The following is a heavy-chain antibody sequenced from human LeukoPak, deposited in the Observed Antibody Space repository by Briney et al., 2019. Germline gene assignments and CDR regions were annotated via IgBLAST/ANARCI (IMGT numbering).Heavy chain of an antibody. D-gene: IGHD5-18*01. CDR1: GFTFSTYW. V-gene: IGHV3-74*01. J-gene: IGHJ4*02. CDR3: AKDMDTAMVFDY. Sequence: GGSLRLSCAASGFTFSTYWMHWVRQAPGKGLVWVSRINTDGSRTDSVEGRFTISRDNSKNTLYLQMNSLRAEDTAVYYCAKDMDTAMVFDYWGQGTLVTVSS. CDR2: INTDGSRT.